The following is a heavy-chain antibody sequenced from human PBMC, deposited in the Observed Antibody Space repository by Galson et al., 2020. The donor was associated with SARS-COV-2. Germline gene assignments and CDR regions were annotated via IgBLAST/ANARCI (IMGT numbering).Heavy chain of an antibody. V-gene: IGHV1-69*05. Sequence: ASVKVSCKASGGTLSNYAISWVRQAPGQGLEWMGGIIPFLGTPNYAQKFQDRVTITTDEFTSTAYMELNSLRSDDTAVYYCARGHAHYDNSGFLTWWFDPWGQGSLVTVSS. CDR2: IIPFLGTP. D-gene: IGHD3-22*01. J-gene: IGHJ5*02. CDR1: GGTLSNYA. CDR3: ARGHAHYDNSGFLTWWFDP.